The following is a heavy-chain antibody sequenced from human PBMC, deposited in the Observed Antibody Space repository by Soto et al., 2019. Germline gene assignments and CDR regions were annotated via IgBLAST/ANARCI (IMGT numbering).Heavy chain of an antibody. D-gene: IGHD2-21*01. V-gene: IGHV4-39*01. CDR3: ARGMGRWLYRDAFDS. CDR2: IYYSGST. CDR1: GGSISSSSYY. J-gene: IGHJ3*02. Sequence: SETLSLTCTVSGGSISSSSYYWGWIRQPPGKGLEWIGSIYYSGSTYYNPSLKSRVTISVDTSKNQFSLKLSSVTAADTAVYYCARGMGRWLYRDAFDSWGQGTRVTVSS.